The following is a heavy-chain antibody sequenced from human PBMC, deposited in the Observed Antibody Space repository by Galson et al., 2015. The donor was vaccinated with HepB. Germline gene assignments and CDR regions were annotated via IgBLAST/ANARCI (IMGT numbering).Heavy chain of an antibody. V-gene: IGHV3-30*04. Sequence: SLRLSCAASRFTFSSYAMHWVRQAPGKGLEWVAVISYDGSNKYYADSVKGRFTISRDNSKNTLYLQMNSLRAEDTAVYYCAREGVDSGSHGYWGQGTLVTVSS. CDR1: RFTFSSYA. CDR3: AREGVDSGSHGY. J-gene: IGHJ4*02. CDR2: ISYDGSNK. D-gene: IGHD1-26*01.